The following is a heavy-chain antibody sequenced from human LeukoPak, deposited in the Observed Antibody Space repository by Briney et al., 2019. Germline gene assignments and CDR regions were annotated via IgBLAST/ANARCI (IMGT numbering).Heavy chain of an antibody. Sequence: SETLSLTRAVYGGYFSGYDWSWIRQRPGKVQEWIGEINHTGSHNYNPSLKSRVTISVDTSKNQFSLKLSSVAAADTAVYYCARNLAVAGTYQPRWFEPWGQGTLVTVSS. CDR2: INHTGSH. V-gene: IGHV4-34*01. CDR3: ARNLAVAGTYQPRWFEP. J-gene: IGHJ5*02. D-gene: IGHD6-19*01. CDR1: GGYFSGYD.